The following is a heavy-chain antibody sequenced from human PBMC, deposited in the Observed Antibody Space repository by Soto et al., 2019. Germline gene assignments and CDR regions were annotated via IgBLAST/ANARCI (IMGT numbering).Heavy chain of an antibody. J-gene: IGHJ6*02. CDR3: IQSRFGGDCLQSYASHYYYGMDV. CDR2: IYWDDDK. D-gene: IGHD2-21*02. Sequence: QITLKESGPTLVKPTQTLTLTCTFSGFSLSTSEVGVGWIRQPPGKALEWLALIYWDDDKRYSPSLRSRLTLNKDTSKNQVVLTMTIMDPVDTATYYCIQSRFGGDCLQSYASHYYYGMDVWGQGTTVTVSS. CDR1: GFSLSTSEVG. V-gene: IGHV2-5*02.